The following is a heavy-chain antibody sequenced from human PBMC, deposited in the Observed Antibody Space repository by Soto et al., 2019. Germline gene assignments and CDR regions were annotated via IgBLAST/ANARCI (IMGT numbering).Heavy chain of an antibody. Sequence: QVQLVESGGGVVQPGRSLRLSCAASGFTFSSYAMHWVRQAPGKGLEWVAVISYDGSNKYYADSVKGRFTISRDNSKNTLYLQMNRLRAEATAVYYCARAQRGIVVPAAILYYYGIDVWGQGTTVTVSS. D-gene: IGHD2-2*02. CDR1: GFTFSSYA. CDR3: ARAQRGIVVPAAILYYYGIDV. CDR2: ISYDGSNK. J-gene: IGHJ6*02. V-gene: IGHV3-30-3*01.